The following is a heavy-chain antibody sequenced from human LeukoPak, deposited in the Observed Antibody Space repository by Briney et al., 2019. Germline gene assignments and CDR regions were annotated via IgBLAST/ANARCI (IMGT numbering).Heavy chain of an antibody. V-gene: IGHV3-30*18. CDR1: GFSFSSYG. CDR3: AKALMAGYFDY. D-gene: IGHD5-24*01. Sequence: GGSLRLSCAASGFSFSSYGMHWVRQAPGKGLGWVAVISYDGNNQYYADSVKGRFTISRDNSKNTLYLQMNSLRAEDTALYYCAKALMAGYFDYWGQGTLVTVSS. J-gene: IGHJ4*03. CDR2: ISYDGNNQ.